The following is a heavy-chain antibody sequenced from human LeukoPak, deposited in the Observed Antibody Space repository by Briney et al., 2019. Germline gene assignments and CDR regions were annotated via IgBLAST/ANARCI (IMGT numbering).Heavy chain of an antibody. V-gene: IGHV1-69*04. CDR3: ARSGVVVAARGVAAFDI. D-gene: IGHD2-15*01. J-gene: IGHJ3*02. Sequence: ASVKVSCKASGGTFSSYAISWVRQAPGQGLEWMGRIIPILGIANYAQKFQGRVTITADESTSTAYMELSSLRSEDTAVYYCARSGVVVAARGVAAFDIWGQGTMVTVSS. CDR2: IIPILGIA. CDR1: GGTFSSYA.